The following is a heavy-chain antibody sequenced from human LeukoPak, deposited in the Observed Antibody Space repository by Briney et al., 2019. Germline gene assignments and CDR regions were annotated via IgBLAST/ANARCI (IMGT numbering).Heavy chain of an antibody. J-gene: IGHJ4*02. V-gene: IGHV3-72*01. CDR1: GFTFSDHN. Sequence: PGGSLRLSCAVSGFTFSDHNMDWVRQAPGKGLEWVGRSRNRAKSYTTDYAASVKGRFTISRDDSKSTLYLQMNSLETEDTAVYYCSRDATGDHWRQGTLVSVSS. CDR3: SRDATGDH. CDR2: SRNRAKSYTT.